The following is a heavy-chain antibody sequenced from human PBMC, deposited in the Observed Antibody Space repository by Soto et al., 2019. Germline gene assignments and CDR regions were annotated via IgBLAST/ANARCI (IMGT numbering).Heavy chain of an antibody. J-gene: IGHJ4*02. Sequence: GASVKVSCTASGYTFINYGISWVRQATGQGLEWPGWISPNNGHTKYARKFQDRITMTTDTSTTTAYLELRSLRSDDTAVYFCARDQLHFLDYYFENWGQGALVTVSS. V-gene: IGHV1-18*01. D-gene: IGHD3-3*01. CDR3: ARDQLHFLDYYFEN. CDR2: ISPNNGHT. CDR1: GYTFINYG.